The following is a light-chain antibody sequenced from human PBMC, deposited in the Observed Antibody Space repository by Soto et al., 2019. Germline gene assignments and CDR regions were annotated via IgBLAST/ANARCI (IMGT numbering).Light chain of an antibody. J-gene: IGLJ1*01. Sequence: QSVLTQPASVSGSPGQSITISCTGTSSDVGSYSLLSWYQHHPGKAPKLIIYEDIKGPSGVSNRFSGSKSGNTASLRISGLQAEDEADYYCYTYAGGSTDLFGTGNKVTVL. V-gene: IGLV2-23*01. CDR2: EDI. CDR3: YTYAGGSTDL. CDR1: SSDVGSYSL.